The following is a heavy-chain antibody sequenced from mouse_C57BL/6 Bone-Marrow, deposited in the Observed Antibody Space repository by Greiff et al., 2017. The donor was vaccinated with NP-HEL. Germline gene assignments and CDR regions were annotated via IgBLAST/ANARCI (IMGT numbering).Heavy chain of an antibody. D-gene: IGHD1-1*01. J-gene: IGHJ2*01. CDR1: GYTFTSYW. CDR2: IDPSDSYT. CDR3: AVYYGFL. V-gene: IGHV1-50*01. Sequence: VQLQQPGAELVKPGASVKLSCKASGYTFTSYWMQWVKQRPGQGLEWIGEIDPSDSYTNYNQKFKGKATLTVDTSSSTAYMQLNSLTSEDSAVYYWAVYYGFLWGQGTTLTVSA.